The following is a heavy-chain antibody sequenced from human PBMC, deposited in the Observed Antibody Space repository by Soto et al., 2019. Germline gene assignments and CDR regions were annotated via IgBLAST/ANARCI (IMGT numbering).Heavy chain of an antibody. CDR2: MNSDVSLI. V-gene: IGHV3-74*01. J-gene: IGHJ4*02. CDR1: GYTFCNHW. CDR3: ATAEVDY. Sequence: GGSLRLSGAVAGYTFCNHWMHWVRQAPGKGLEWVARMNSDVSLINYADSVKGRFTVSRDNGENTLYLQMNSLRVEDTAVYYCATAEVDYWGPGTLVTVSS.